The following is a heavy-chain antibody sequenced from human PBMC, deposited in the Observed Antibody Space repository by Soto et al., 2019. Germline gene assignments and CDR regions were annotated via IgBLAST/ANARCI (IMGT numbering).Heavy chain of an antibody. V-gene: IGHV3-23*01. CDR1: GFTFSSFV. Sequence: EVQLLESGGGLVQPGGALRLSCGASGFTFSSFVMNWVRQAPGKGLEWVSTISPGADVSHYTDSVKGRFTISRDNSRRTLHLQMASLRVEDAAVYFCVRRAITATTKWGAFDVWGQGTAVTVSS. CDR2: ISPGADVS. CDR3: VRRAITATTKWGAFDV. D-gene: IGHD1-20*01. J-gene: IGHJ3*01.